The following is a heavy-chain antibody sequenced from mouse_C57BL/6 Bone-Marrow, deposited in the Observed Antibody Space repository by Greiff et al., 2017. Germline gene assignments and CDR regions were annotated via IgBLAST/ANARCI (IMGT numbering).Heavy chain of an antibody. CDR2: IDPENGDT. V-gene: IGHV14-4*01. CDR1: GFNIKDDY. CDR3: TTVLYPYYFYY. D-gene: IGHD2-12*01. J-gene: IGHJ2*01. Sequence: VQLQQSGAELVRPGASVKLSCTASGFNIKDDYMHWVKQRPEQGLEWIGWIDPENGDTEYASKFQGKATITADTSSNTAYLQLSSLTSEDTAVYYCTTVLYPYYFYYWGQGTTLTVSS.